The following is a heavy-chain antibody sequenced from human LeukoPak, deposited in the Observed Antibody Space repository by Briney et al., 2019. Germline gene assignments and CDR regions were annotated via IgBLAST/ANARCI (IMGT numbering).Heavy chain of an antibody. CDR1: GFRFSGYA. Sequence: PGGSLRLSCAASGFRFSGYAMTWVRQGPGKGLEWVSTISGNSDRIFYADSVKGRFTISRDNSESTSYLQMNSLGADDTAVYYCAKGTSGGCYSGMDVWGQGTTVTVSS. CDR2: ISGNSDRI. CDR3: AKGTSGGCYSGMDV. V-gene: IGHV3-23*01. J-gene: IGHJ6*02. D-gene: IGHD2-15*01.